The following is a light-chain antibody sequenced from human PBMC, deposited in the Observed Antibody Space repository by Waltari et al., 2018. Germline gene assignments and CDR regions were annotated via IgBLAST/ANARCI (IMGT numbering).Light chain of an antibody. CDR2: EDD. J-gene: IGLJ2*01. V-gene: IGLV6-57*02. Sequence: NFMLTQPHSVSESPGKTVTISCTGSSGSIASNYVQWYQQRPGSAPTTVIYEDDQRPSGVPDRFAASIDSSSNSASRTSSGVKTEDEADYFCQSYDSNYLGGFGGGTKLTVL. CDR1: SGSIASNY. CDR3: QSYDSNYLGG.